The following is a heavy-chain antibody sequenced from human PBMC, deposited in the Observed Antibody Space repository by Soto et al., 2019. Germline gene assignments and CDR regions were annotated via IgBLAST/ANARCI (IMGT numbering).Heavy chain of an antibody. CDR2: INHSGST. CDR3: ARDAVTTDYFDY. Sequence: PSETLSLTCAVYGRSFSGYYWSWIRQPPGKGLEWIGEINHSGSTNYNPSLKSRVTISVDTSKNQFSLKLSSGTAADTAVYYCARDAVTTDYFDYWGQGTLVTVSS. V-gene: IGHV4-34*01. CDR1: GRSFSGYY. D-gene: IGHD4-17*01. J-gene: IGHJ4*02.